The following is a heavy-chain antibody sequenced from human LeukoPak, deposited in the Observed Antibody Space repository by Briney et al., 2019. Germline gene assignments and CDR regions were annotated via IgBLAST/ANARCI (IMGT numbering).Heavy chain of an antibody. CDR3: VKDGGNNVVVVAALHY. J-gene: IGHJ4*02. CDR1: GFSFSSYA. D-gene: IGHD2-15*01. V-gene: IGHV3-23*01. CDR2: ISGSGGST. Sequence: PGGSLRLSCAASGFSFSSYAMSWVRQAPGKGLEWVSSISGSGGSTNYADSVKGRFTISRDNSKNTLFLQMNSLRAEDTAVYYCVKDGGNNVVVVAALHYWGQGTLVTVSS.